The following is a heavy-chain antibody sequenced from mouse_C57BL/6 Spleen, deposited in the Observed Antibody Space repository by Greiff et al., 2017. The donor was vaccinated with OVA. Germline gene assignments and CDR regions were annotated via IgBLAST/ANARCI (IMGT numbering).Heavy chain of an antibody. CDR2: IDPSDSYT. J-gene: IGHJ3*01. CDR1: GYTFTSYW. V-gene: IGHV1-50*01. D-gene: IGHD2-4*01. CDR3: ARYSYDYERAAY. Sequence: QVQLQQPGAELVKPGASVKLSCKASGYTFTSYWMQWVKQRPGQGLEWIGEIDPSDSYTNYNQKFKGKATLTVDTSSSTAYMHLSSLTSEDAAVYYCARYSYDYERAAYWGQGTLVTVSA.